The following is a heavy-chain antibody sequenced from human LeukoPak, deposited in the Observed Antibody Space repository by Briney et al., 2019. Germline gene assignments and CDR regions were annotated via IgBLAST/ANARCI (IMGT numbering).Heavy chain of an antibody. Sequence: PSETLSLTCAVHGGSFSGYYWSWIRQPPGKGLEWIGEINHSGSTNYNPSLKSRVTISVDTSKNQFSLKLSSVTAADTAVYYCARGLSAIVYWGQGTLVTVSS. D-gene: IGHD2-15*01. V-gene: IGHV4-34*01. J-gene: IGHJ4*02. CDR1: GGSFSGYY. CDR3: ARGLSAIVY. CDR2: INHSGST.